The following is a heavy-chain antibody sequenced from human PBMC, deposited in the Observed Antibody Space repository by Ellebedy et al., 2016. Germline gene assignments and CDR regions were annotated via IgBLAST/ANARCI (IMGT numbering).Heavy chain of an antibody. CDR1: GGSLGTYY. Sequence: SETLSLXXTVSGGSLGTYYWSWIRQPPGKGLEWVGYTYYGGSTIYNPSLKSRVTISLDTSKKSFSLKMSSVTAADTAVYYCARAGGIVSATLQHWGQGTLVSVSS. CDR2: TYYGGST. D-gene: IGHD1-26*01. J-gene: IGHJ1*01. CDR3: ARAGGIVSATLQH. V-gene: IGHV4-59*01.